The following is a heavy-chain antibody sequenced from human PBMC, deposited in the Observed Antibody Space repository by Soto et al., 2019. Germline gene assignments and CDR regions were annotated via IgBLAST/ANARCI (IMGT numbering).Heavy chain of an antibody. CDR2: INLSGST. Sequence: TLSLTCTVSGASISGYYWSWIRQPAGKGLEWIGRINLSGSTNYKSSLKSRVTMSVDTSKNQFSLKLTSVTAADTAVYYCARDFKYCSSIRCYDWFDPWGQGTLVTVSS. V-gene: IGHV4-4*07. J-gene: IGHJ5*02. CDR1: GASISGYY. CDR3: ARDFKYCSSIRCYDWFDP. D-gene: IGHD2-2*01.